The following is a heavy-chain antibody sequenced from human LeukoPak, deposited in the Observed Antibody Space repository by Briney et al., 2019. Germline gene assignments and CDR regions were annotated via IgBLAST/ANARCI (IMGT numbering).Heavy chain of an antibody. J-gene: IGHJ6*03. CDR3: AKDGIMGAHYYYYMDV. D-gene: IGHD1-26*01. V-gene: IGHV3-23*01. CDR2: ISGSDGST. Sequence: HGGSLRLSCAVSGFTLSSYAMSWVHQAPGKGLEWVSAISGSDGSTYYADSVKGRFTISRDSFSNRLYLQMNSLRAEDTAKYYCAKDGIMGAHYYYYMDVWGKGTTVTVSS. CDR1: GFTLSSYA.